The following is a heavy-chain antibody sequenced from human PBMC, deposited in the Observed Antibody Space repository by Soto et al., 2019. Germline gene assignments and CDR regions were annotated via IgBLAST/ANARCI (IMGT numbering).Heavy chain of an antibody. Sequence: SETLSLTCTVSGDSVSKYYWNWIRQPTGKGLEWIGRIHSTRSPNYNPSLKSRVTMSVDTSKNQFSLKLNLTSVTAADTAVYYCARSPAYGDYANLDTWGQGTLVTVSS. CDR2: IHSTRSP. D-gene: IGHD4-17*01. J-gene: IGHJ5*02. CDR3: ARSPAYGDYANLDT. V-gene: IGHV4-4*07. CDR1: GDSVSKYY.